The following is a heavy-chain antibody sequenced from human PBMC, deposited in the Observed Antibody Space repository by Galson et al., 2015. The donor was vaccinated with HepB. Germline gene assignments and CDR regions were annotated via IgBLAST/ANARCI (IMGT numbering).Heavy chain of an antibody. D-gene: IGHD6-19*01. CDR2: ISSSSSYI. J-gene: IGHJ1*01. CDR3: ARDPPAVAIEYFQH. V-gene: IGHV3-21*01. Sequence: SLRLSCAASGFTFSSYSMNWVRQAPGKGLEWVSSISSSSSYIYYADSVKGRFTISRDNAKNSLYLQMNSLRAEDTAVYYCARDPPAVAIEYFQHWGQGTLVTVSS. CDR1: GFTFSSYS.